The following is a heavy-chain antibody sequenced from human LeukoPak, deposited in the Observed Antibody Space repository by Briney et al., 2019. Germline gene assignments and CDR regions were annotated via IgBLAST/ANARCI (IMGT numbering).Heavy chain of an antibody. CDR3: ARDRPRVVVVAATPLLGYFDY. V-gene: IGHV3-69-1*01. Sequence: GGSPRLSCAASGFTFSDYYMNWVRQAPGKGLEWVSSISSSSTIYYADSVKGRFTISRDNAKNSLYLPMNSLRAEDTAVYYCARDRPRVVVVAATPLLGYFDYWGQGTLVTVSS. J-gene: IGHJ4*02. CDR2: ISSSSTI. D-gene: IGHD2-15*01. CDR1: GFTFSDYY.